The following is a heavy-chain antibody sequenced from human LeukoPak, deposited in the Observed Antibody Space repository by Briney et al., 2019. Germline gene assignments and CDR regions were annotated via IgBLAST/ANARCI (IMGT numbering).Heavy chain of an antibody. D-gene: IGHD1-26*01. CDR1: GYTFTSYG. Sequence: GASVKVSCKASGYTFTSYGISWVRQAPGQGLEWMGWISAYNGNTNYAQKLQGRVTMTTDTSTSTAYMELRSLRSDDTAVYYCAREDVEWELLTAFDIWGQGTMVTVSS. CDR2: ISAYNGNT. CDR3: AREDVEWELLTAFDI. J-gene: IGHJ3*02. V-gene: IGHV1-18*01.